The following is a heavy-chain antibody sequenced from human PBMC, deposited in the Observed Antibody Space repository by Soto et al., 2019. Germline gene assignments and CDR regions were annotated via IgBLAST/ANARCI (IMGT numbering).Heavy chain of an antibody. V-gene: IGHV5-51*01. CDR2: IYPGDSGT. Sequence: PGESLKISCTVYADSFSTYWIGWVRQMPGKGLELMVVIYPGDSGTRYSPSFEGQVSISDDKSTINAYLQWESLKASDTAIYYCARNLTEIIYGDKGHNDAFDXWGQGTMVTVS. J-gene: IGHJ3*02. CDR3: ARNLTEIIYGDKGHNDAFDX. CDR1: ADSFSTYW. D-gene: IGHD2-21*01.